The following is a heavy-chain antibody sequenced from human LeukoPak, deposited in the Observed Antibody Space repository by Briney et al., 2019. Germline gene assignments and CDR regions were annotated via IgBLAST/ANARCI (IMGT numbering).Heavy chain of an antibody. CDR2: ISCDGSNK. V-gene: IGHV3-30*18. CDR3: AKLYEGYYDSSGYPPNGAFDI. CDR1: GFTFSSYG. J-gene: IGHJ3*02. Sequence: PGRSLRLSCAASGFTFSSYGMHWVRQAPGKGLEWVAVISCDGSNKYYADSVKGRFTISRDNSKNTLYLQMNSLRAEDTAVYYCAKLYEGYYDSSGYPPNGAFDIWGQGTMVTVSP. D-gene: IGHD3-22*01.